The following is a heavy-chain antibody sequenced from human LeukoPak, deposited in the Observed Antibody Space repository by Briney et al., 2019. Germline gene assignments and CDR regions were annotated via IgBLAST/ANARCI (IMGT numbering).Heavy chain of an antibody. J-gene: IGHJ4*02. D-gene: IGHD5-12*01. CDR3: ARDRGPYSGYDSYYFDY. Sequence: SQTLSLTCTVSGGSISSGGYYWSWIRQHPGKGLEWIGYIYYSGSTYYNPSPKSRVTISVDTSKNQFSLKLSSVTAADTAVYYCARDRGPYSGYDSYYFDYWGQGTLVTVSS. CDR2: IYYSGST. CDR1: GGSISSGGYY. V-gene: IGHV4-31*03.